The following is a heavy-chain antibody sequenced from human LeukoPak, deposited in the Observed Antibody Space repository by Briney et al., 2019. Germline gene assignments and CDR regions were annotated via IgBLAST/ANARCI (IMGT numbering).Heavy chain of an antibody. V-gene: IGHV3-30-3*01. Sequence: GGSLRLSCAASGFTFSSYAMHWVRQAPGKGLEWVAVISYDGSNKYYADSVKGRFTISRDNSKNTLYLQMNSLRAEDTAVYYCARPYSSGWYPPLHAFDIWGQGTMVTVSS. CDR2: ISYDGSNK. D-gene: IGHD6-19*01. J-gene: IGHJ3*02. CDR3: ARPYSSGWYPPLHAFDI. CDR1: GFTFSSYA.